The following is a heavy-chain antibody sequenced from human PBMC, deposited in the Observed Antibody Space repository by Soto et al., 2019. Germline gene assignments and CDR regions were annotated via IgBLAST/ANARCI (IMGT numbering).Heavy chain of an antibody. Sequence: QVQLVESGGGVVQPGRSLRLSCAASGFTFSSYGMHWVRQAPGKGLEWVAVISYDGSTKYYADSVKGRFTISRDNSKNTLYLQMNSLRAEDTAVYYCAKSYWLEWLSSPIDYWGQGTLVTVSS. CDR1: GFTFSSYG. CDR2: ISYDGSTK. D-gene: IGHD3-3*01. J-gene: IGHJ4*02. CDR3: AKSYWLEWLSSPIDY. V-gene: IGHV3-30*18.